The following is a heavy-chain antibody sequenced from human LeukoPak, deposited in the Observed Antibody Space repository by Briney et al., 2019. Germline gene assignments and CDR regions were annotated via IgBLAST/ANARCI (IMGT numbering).Heavy chain of an antibody. Sequence: ASVKVSCKASGYTFTSYGISWVRQAPGQGLEWMGWINSYNGNTNYAQKSQGRVTMTTDTSTSTAYMELRSLRSDDTAVYYCAREEGAPIAAANVWGLGTMVTVSS. CDR1: GYTFTSYG. CDR3: AREEGAPIAAANV. CDR2: INSYNGNT. D-gene: IGHD6-13*01. J-gene: IGHJ3*01. V-gene: IGHV1-18*01.